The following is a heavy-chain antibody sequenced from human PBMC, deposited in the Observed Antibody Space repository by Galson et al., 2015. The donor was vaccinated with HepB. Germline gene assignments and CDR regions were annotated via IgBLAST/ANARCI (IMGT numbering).Heavy chain of an antibody. V-gene: IGHV5-51*01. D-gene: IGHD5-18*01. CDR3: ARHGARLQLWLRGGLGAFDI. CDR1: GYSFTSYW. Sequence: QSGAEVKKPGESLKISRKGSGYSFTSYWIGWVRQMPGKGLEWMGIIYPGDSDTRYSPSFQGQVTISADKSISTAYLQWSSLKASDTAMYYCARHGARLQLWLRGGLGAFDIWGQGTMVTVSS. J-gene: IGHJ3*02. CDR2: IYPGDSDT.